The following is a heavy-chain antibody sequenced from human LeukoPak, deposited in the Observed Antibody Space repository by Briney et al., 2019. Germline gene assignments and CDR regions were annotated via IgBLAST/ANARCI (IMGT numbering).Heavy chain of an antibody. D-gene: IGHD5-18*01. V-gene: IGHV3-74*01. Sequence: PGGSLRLSCAASGFTVSSNYMSWVRQAPGKGLVWVSRINSDGSSTSYADSVKGRFTISRDNAKNTLYLQMNSLRAEDTAVYYCARGLYSYGPEFDYWGQGTLVTVSS. CDR1: GFTVSSNY. J-gene: IGHJ4*02. CDR2: INSDGSST. CDR3: ARGLYSYGPEFDY.